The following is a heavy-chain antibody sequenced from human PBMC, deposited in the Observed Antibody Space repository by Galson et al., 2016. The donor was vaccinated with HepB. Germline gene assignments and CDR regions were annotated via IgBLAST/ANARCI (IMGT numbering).Heavy chain of an antibody. CDR3: AGRRDGSGDGFDI. D-gene: IGHD5-24*01. CDR1: GFSFSDST. V-gene: IGHV3-73*01. CDR2: IKKKADRYAT. J-gene: IGHJ3*02. Sequence: SLRLSCAASGFSFSDSTMHWVRQASGKGLEWIGRIKKKADRYATTYVASVKGRFTISRADSENTAYLQMNSLKTEDTAVYYCAGRRDGSGDGFDIWGQGTMVTVTS.